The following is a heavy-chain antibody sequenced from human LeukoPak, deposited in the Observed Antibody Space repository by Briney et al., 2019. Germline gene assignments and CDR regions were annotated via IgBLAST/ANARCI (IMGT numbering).Heavy chain of an antibody. CDR2: IYYSGST. J-gene: IGHJ4*02. CDR3: ARIVGASDY. D-gene: IGHD1-26*01. V-gene: IGHV4-39*01. CDR1: GGSISSSSYY. Sequence: SETLSLTCTVSGGSISSSSYYWGWIRQPPGKGLEWIGSIYYSGSTYYNPSLKSRVTISVDTSKNQFSLKLSSVTAADTAVYYCARIVGASDYWGQGTQVTVSS.